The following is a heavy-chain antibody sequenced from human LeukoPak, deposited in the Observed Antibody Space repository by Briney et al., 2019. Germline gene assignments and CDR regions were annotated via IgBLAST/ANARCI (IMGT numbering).Heavy chain of an antibody. CDR2: INAGNGNT. J-gene: IGHJ4*02. CDR1: GYTYTSYA. CDR3: ARDCSSTSCPPFDY. D-gene: IGHD2-2*01. V-gene: IGHV1-3*01. Sequence: GASVPVSCKASGYTYTSYAMHWVRQAPGQRLEWMGWINAGNGNTKYSQKFQGRVTITRDTSASTAYMELSSLRSEDTAVYYCARDCSSTSCPPFDYWGQGTLVTVSS.